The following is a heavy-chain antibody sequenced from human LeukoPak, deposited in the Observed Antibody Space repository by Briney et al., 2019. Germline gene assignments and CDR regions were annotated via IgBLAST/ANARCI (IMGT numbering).Heavy chain of an antibody. D-gene: IGHD1-7*01. CDR1: GYTFTSYD. V-gene: IGHV1-18*01. Sequence: ASVKVSCKASGYTFTSYDINWVRQATGQGLEWMGWLSPNSGNTNYAQKLQGRVTMTTDTSTSTAYMELRSLRSDDTAVYYCAKEGKTRNWNYYQAKAVDWGQGTLVTVSS. CDR3: AKEGKTRNWNYYQAKAVD. CDR2: LSPNSGNT. J-gene: IGHJ4*02.